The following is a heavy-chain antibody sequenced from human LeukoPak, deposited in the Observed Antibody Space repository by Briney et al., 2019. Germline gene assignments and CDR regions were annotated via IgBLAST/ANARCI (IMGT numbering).Heavy chain of an antibody. CDR3: ARDLIVVVPAAHFDY. CDR1: GYTFTSYG. D-gene: IGHD2-2*01. J-gene: IGHJ4*02. CDR2: ISAYNGNT. Sequence: ASVKVSCKASGYTFTSYGISWVRQAPGQGLEWMGWISAYNGNTNYAQKLQGRVTMTTDTSTSTAYMELRSLRSDDTAVYYCARDLIVVVPAAHFDYWGQGTLVTVSS. V-gene: IGHV1-18*01.